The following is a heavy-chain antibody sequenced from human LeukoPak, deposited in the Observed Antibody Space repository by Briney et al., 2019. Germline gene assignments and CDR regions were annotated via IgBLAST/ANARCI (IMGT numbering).Heavy chain of an antibody. D-gene: IGHD6-13*01. CDR2: IYYSGST. V-gene: IGHV4-30-4*01. CDR1: GGSISSGDYY. CDR3: ASLRDIAAAENFDY. J-gene: IGHJ4*02. Sequence: SETLSLTYTVSGGSISSGDYYWSWIRQPPGKGLEWIGYIYYSGSTYYNPSLKSRVTISVDTSKNQFPLKLSSVTAADTAVYYCASLRDIAAAENFDYWGQGTLVTVSP.